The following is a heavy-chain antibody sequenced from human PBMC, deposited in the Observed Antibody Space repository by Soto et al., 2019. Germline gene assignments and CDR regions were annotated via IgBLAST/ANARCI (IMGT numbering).Heavy chain of an antibody. CDR2: IYYSGST. J-gene: IGHJ6*02. V-gene: IGHV4-30-4*02. CDR3: ARVEQYLVRGYYYYGVDV. D-gene: IGHD6-13*01. Sequence: PSDTLSLTCTVSGGSISSGDYYWSWIRQPPGKALEWIGYIYYSGSTYYSPSLKSRVSISVDTSKNQFSLKLTSVTAADTAVYYCARVEQYLVRGYYYYGVDVWGQGTTVTVSS. CDR1: GGSISSGDYY.